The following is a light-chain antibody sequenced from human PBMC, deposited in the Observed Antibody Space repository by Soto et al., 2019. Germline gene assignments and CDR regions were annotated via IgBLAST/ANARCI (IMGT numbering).Light chain of an antibody. CDR2: DVN. J-gene: IGLJ3*02. CDR1: SSDVGGYNY. CDR3: QSFDSSVSGSGV. Sequence: QSALTQPRSVSGSPGQSVTISCTGTSSDVGGYNYVSWYQQHPGKAPKLMTYDVNRRPSGVPDRFSGSKSGNTASLTISGLQAEDEADYYCQSFDSSVSGSGVFGGGTKLTVL. V-gene: IGLV2-11*01.